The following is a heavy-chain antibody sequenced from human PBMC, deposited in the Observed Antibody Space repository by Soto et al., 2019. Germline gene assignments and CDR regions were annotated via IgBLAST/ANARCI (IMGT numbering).Heavy chain of an antibody. CDR3: ARVMVRGAMAHYYYYGMDV. J-gene: IGHJ6*02. CDR2: MNPNSGNT. Sequence: ASVKVSCKASGYTFTSYDINWVRQATGQGLEWTGWMNPNSGNTGYAQKFQGRVTMTRNTSISTAYVELSSLRSEDTAVYYCARVMVRGAMAHYYYYGMDVWGQGXTVTASS. D-gene: IGHD3-10*01. V-gene: IGHV1-8*01. CDR1: GYTFTSYD.